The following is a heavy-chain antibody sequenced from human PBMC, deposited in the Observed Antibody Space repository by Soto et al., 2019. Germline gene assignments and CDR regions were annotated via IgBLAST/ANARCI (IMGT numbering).Heavy chain of an antibody. Sequence: QVQLVESGGGLVKPGGSLRLSCAASGFTFSDYYMSWIRQAPGKGLEWVSYISSSSSYTNYADSVKGRFTISRDNANNSLYLQMNSQRAEDTAVYYCARGGMTTVTSVGMDVWGQGTTVTVSS. D-gene: IGHD4-17*01. J-gene: IGHJ6*02. V-gene: IGHV3-11*06. CDR3: ARGGMTTVTSVGMDV. CDR1: GFTFSDYY. CDR2: ISSSSSYT.